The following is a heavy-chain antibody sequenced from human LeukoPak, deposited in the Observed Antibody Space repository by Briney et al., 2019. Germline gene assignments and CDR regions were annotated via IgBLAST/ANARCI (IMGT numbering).Heavy chain of an antibody. CDR2: INHSGST. J-gene: IGHJ5*02. CDR1: GGSFSGYY. D-gene: IGHD3-16*02. CDR3: ASNPGGDYVWGSYRYNWFDP. Sequence: SETLSLTCAVYGGSFSGYYWSWIRQPPGKGLEWIGEINHSGSTNYNPSLKSRVTISVDTSKNQFSLKLSSVTAADTAVYYCASNPGGDYVWGSYRYNWFDPWGQGTLVTVSS. V-gene: IGHV4-34*01.